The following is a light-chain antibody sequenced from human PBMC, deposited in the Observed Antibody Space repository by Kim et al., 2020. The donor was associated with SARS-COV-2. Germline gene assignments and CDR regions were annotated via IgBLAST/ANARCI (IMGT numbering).Light chain of an antibody. Sequence: NFMLTQPHSVSGSPGKTVTISCTRSSASIASNFVQWYQQRPGSVPTIVIYEDDKRPSGVPDRFSGSIDTSTNSASLTISGLKTEDEADYYCQSYDHPIGVFGGGTQLTVL. CDR2: EDD. J-gene: IGLJ3*02. V-gene: IGLV6-57*04. CDR1: SASIASNF. CDR3: QSYDHPIGV.